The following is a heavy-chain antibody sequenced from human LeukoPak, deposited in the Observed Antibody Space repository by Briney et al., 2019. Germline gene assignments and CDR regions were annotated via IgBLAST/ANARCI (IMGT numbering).Heavy chain of an antibody. CDR2: TYYRSKWYN. CDR3: ARADYDFWSGPSPNYYYYGMDV. CDR1: GDSFSSNSAA. Sequence: SQTLSLTCAISGDSFSSNSAAWNWIRQSPSRGLEWLGRTYYRSKWYNDYAVSVKSRITINPDTPKNQFSLQLNSVTPEDTAVYYCARADYDFWSGPSPNYYYYGMDVWGQGTTVTVSS. V-gene: IGHV6-1*01. D-gene: IGHD3-3*01. J-gene: IGHJ6*02.